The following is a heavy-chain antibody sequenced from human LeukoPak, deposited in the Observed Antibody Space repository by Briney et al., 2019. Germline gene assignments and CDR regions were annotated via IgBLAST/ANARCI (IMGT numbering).Heavy chain of an antibody. CDR1: GFTFGDYA. CDR3: TRGLPSTVTYYFDY. D-gene: IGHD4-17*01. J-gene: IGHJ4*02. Sequence: GGSPRLSCTASGFTFGDYAMSWFRQAPGKGLEWVGFIRSKAYGGTTEYAASVKGRFTISRDDSKSIAYLQMNSLKTEDTAVYYCTRGLPSTVTYYFDYWGQGTLVTVSS. CDR2: IRSKAYGGTT. V-gene: IGHV3-49*03.